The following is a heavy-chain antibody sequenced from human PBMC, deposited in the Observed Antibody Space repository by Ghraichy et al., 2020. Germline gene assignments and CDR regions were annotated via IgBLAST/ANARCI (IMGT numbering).Heavy chain of an antibody. J-gene: IGHJ4*02. CDR1: GGSISSYY. V-gene: IGHV4-59*08. CDR2: IYYSGST. D-gene: IGHD5-18*01. CDR3: ARGGYSYGYLSDYYFDY. Sequence: SETLSLTCTVSGGSISSYYWSWIRQPPGKGLEWIGYIYYSGSTNYNPSLKSRVTISVDTSKNQFSLKLSSVTAADTAVYYCARGGYSYGYLSDYYFDYWGQGTLVTVSS.